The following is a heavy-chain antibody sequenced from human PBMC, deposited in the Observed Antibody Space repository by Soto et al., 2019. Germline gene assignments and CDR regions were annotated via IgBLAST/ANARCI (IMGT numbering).Heavy chain of an antibody. CDR1: GFTFSNYW. Sequence: VQLVASGGGLVQPGGSLRLSCAASGFTFSNYWMHWVRQSPGKGLVWVSGINSDETITSYADSVKGRFTISRDNAKNTLYLQMSSLRVEDTALYYCVCFECGRTAVVTAMEANGYWGQGTLVTVSS. J-gene: IGHJ4*02. CDR2: INSDETIT. V-gene: IGHV3-74*01. CDR3: VCFECGRTAVVTAMEANGY. D-gene: IGHD2-21*02.